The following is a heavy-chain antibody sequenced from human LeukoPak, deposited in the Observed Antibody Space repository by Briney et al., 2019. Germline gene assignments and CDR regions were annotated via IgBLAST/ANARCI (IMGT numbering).Heavy chain of an antibody. D-gene: IGHD6-19*01. V-gene: IGHV3-7*01. J-gene: IGHJ6*03. Sequence: GGSLRLSCAASGFTFSSYWMSWVRQAPGKGLEWVANIKQDGSEKYYVDSVKGRFTISRDSAKNSLYLQMNSLRAEDTAVYYCARVGSSGWLYYYYYYYMDVWGKGTTVTVSS. CDR2: IKQDGSEK. CDR1: GFTFSSYW. CDR3: ARVGSSGWLYYYYYYYMDV.